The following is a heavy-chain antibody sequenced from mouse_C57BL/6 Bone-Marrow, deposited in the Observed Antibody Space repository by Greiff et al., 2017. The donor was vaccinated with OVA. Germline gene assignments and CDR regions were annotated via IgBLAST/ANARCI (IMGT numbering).Heavy chain of an antibody. CDR1: GYTFTSYW. J-gene: IGHJ4*01. CDR2: IYPGSGST. V-gene: IGHV1-55*01. D-gene: IGHD1-1*02. CDR3: ARELVGYAMDY. Sequence: QVQLQQPGAELVKPGASVMMSCKASGYTFTSYWITWVKQRPGQGLEWIGDIYPGSGSTNYNEKFKSKATLTVDTSSSTAYMQLSSLTSEDSAVYYCARELVGYAMDYWGQGTSVTVSS.